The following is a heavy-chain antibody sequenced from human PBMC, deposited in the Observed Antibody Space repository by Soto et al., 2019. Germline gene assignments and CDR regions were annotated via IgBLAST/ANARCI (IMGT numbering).Heavy chain of an antibody. CDR1: GFTFNSCW. CDR2: ISSDGSTT. D-gene: IGHD6-19*01. V-gene: IGHV3-74*01. Sequence: GGSLRLSCAASGFTFNSCWMHWFRQFPGKGLVWVSRISSDGSTTDYADSVKGRFTISRDNAKNTLYLQMYNLKAEDTAVYYCASLYSSAWARDYWGQGNLVTVSS. J-gene: IGHJ4*02. CDR3: ASLYSSAWARDY.